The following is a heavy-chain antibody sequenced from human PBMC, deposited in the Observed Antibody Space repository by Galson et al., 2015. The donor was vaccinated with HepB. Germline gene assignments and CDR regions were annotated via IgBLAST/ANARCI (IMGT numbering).Heavy chain of an antibody. CDR3: ATGEGGQQLVPFDY. V-gene: IGHV1-24*01. Sequence: SVKVSCKVSGYTLTELSMHWVRQAPGKGLEWMGGFDPEDGETIYAQKFQGRVTMTEDTSTDTAYMELSSLRSEDTAVYYCATGEGGQQLVPFDYWGQGTLVTVSS. J-gene: IGHJ4*02. D-gene: IGHD6-13*01. CDR1: GYTLTELS. CDR2: FDPEDGET.